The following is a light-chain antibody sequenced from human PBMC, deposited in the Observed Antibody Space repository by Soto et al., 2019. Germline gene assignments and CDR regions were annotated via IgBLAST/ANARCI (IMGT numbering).Light chain of an antibody. J-gene: IGKJ2*01. V-gene: IGKV3-20*01. CDR3: QQYGSSMYT. Sequence: EIVLTQSPGTLSLSPGERATLSCRASHSVSSSYLAWYQQKPGQAPRLLIYGASSRATGIPDRFSGSGSGTAFTLTISRLEPEDFAVYYCQQYGSSMYTFGQGTKLEIK. CDR2: GAS. CDR1: HSVSSSY.